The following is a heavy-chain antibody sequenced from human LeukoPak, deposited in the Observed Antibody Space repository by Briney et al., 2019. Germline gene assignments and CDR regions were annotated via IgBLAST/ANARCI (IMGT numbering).Heavy chain of an antibody. J-gene: IGHJ4*02. CDR3: ARGYCSSTSCYGDYYLDY. CDR1: GGSISSGDYY. CDR2: IYYSGST. Sequence: SQTLSLXCTVSGGSISSGDYYWSWIRQPPGKGPEWIGYIYYSGSTYYNPSLKSRVTISVDTSKNQFSLKLSSVTAADTAVYYCARGYCSSTSCYGDYYLDYWGQGTLVTVSS. D-gene: IGHD2-2*01. V-gene: IGHV4-30-4*08.